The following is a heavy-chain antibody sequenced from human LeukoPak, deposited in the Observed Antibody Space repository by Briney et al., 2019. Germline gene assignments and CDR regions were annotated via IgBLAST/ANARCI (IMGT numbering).Heavy chain of an antibody. V-gene: IGHV4-59*08. CDR1: GGSISSYY. D-gene: IGHD6-19*01. CDR2: IYYSGST. Sequence: SETLSLTCTVSGGSISSYYWSWIRQPPGKGLEWIGYIYYSGSTNYNPSLKSRVTISVDTSKNQFSLKLSSVTAADTAVYYCARRFSTRGSGWYGWYFDLWSRGTLVTVSS. CDR3: ARRFSTRGSGWYGWYFDL. J-gene: IGHJ2*01.